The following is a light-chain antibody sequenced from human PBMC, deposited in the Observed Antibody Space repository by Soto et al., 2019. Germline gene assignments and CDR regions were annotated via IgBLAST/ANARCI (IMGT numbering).Light chain of an antibody. CDR1: SSDVGGYNY. CDR3: NSYTSTRGHVL. J-gene: IGLJ2*01. CDR2: DVV. Sequence: QSVPTQPASVSGSPGQSITISCTGTSSDVGGYNYVSWYQQHPGKAPKLMIYDVVHRPSGVSNRFSGSKSGNTASLTISGLQAEDEADYYCNSYTSTRGHVLFGGGTKLTVL. V-gene: IGLV2-14*03.